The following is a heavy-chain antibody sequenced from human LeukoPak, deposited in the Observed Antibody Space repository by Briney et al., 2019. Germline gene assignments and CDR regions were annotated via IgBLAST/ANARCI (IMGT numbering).Heavy chain of an antibody. CDR1: GFTFSNYG. CDR2: IWYDGTNK. Sequence: GTSLTLSCAASGFTFSNYGIHWLRQAPGKGLEWVAVIWYDGTNKYYADSVKDRFTISRDNSKNSLYLQMHSLRVEDTAVYYCARGRGTGPDYFDYWGQGTLVTVSS. J-gene: IGHJ4*02. D-gene: IGHD3/OR15-3a*01. V-gene: IGHV3-33*01. CDR3: ARGRGTGPDYFDY.